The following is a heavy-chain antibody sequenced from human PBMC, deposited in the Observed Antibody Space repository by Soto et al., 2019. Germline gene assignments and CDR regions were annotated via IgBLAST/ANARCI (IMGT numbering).Heavy chain of an antibody. V-gene: IGHV4-59*11. Sequence: SETLSLRCTVSGGSISDLYLSWTRQPPGKGLEWIGYGLRHEFVGTNPSLTNRVTISVDMSKRQFSLRLNSVTAADTAVYYCVAGPDHAKSAYWGQGTLVTVS. CDR3: VAGPDHAKSAY. J-gene: IGHJ4*01. CDR1: GGSISDLY. CDR2: GLRHEFV.